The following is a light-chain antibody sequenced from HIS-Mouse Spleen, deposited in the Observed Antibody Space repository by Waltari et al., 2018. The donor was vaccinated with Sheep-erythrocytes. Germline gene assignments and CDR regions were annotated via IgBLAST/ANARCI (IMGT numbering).Light chain of an antibody. J-gene: IGLJ2*01. CDR3: CSYAGSSTYVV. Sequence: QSALTQSASVSGAPGQSITISCTGTSSDAGLYNLVSWYQHHPGKAPKLMIYEGSKRPSGVSNRFSGSKSGNTASLTISGLQAEDEADYYCCSYAGSSTYVVFGGGTKLTVL. CDR1: SSDAGLYNL. V-gene: IGLV2-23*01. CDR2: EGS.